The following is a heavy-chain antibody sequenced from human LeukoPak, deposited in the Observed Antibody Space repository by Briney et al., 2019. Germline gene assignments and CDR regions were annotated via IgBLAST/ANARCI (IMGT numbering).Heavy chain of an antibody. Sequence: SVKVSCKASGGTLSSYTISWVRQAPGQGLEWMGRIIPILGIANYAQKFQGRVTITADKSTSAAYMELSSLRSEDTAVYYCARDGSDTAMGDAFDIWGQGTMVTVSS. CDR2: IIPILGIA. J-gene: IGHJ3*02. CDR1: GGTLSSYT. V-gene: IGHV1-69*04. D-gene: IGHD5-18*01. CDR3: ARDGSDTAMGDAFDI.